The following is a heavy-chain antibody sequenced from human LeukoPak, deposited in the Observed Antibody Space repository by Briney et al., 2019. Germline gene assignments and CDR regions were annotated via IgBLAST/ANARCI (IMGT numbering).Heavy chain of an antibody. Sequence: MTSETLSLTCAVYGGSFSGYYWSWIRQPPGKGLEWIGEINHSGSTNYNPSLKSRVTISVDTSKNQFSLKLSSVTAADTAVYYCARVPAARKYYYMDVWGKGTTVTISS. CDR3: ARVPAARKYYYMDV. CDR1: GGSFSGYY. V-gene: IGHV4-34*01. J-gene: IGHJ6*03. CDR2: INHSGST. D-gene: IGHD2-2*01.